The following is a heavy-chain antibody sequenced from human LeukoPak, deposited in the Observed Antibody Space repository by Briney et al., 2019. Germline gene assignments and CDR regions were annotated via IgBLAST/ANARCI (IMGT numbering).Heavy chain of an antibody. CDR2: MKPDSGNT. CDR1: GYTFTNYD. V-gene: IGHV1-8*01. J-gene: IGHJ4*02. Sequence: GASVKVPCKASGYTFTNYDLNWVRQATGRGLEWMGWMKPDSGNTGYAQKFQGRVALTRNTATGTAYMELTSLTSEDTAVYYCARGAWFDYWGQGTMVTVSS. CDR3: ARGAWFDY.